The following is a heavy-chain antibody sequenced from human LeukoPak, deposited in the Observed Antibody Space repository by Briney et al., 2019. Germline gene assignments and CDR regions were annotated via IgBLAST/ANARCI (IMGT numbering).Heavy chain of an antibody. V-gene: IGHV1-18*01. Sequence: GASVKVSCKASGYTFTSYGISWVRQAPGQGLEWMGWISAYNGNTNYAQKLQGRVTMTTDTSTSTAYMELRSLRSDDTAVYYCARPTGYNWNYYGMDVWGQGTTVTVSS. J-gene: IGHJ6*02. D-gene: IGHD1-20*01. CDR3: ARPTGYNWNYYGMDV. CDR1: GYTFTSYG. CDR2: ISAYNGNT.